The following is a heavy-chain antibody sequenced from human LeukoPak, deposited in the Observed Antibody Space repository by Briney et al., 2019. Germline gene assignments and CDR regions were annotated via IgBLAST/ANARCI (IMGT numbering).Heavy chain of an antibody. CDR3: ARGPYSGYDGHYYFDY. D-gene: IGHD5-12*01. J-gene: IGHJ4*02. CDR2: VWNDGSNK. Sequence: PGGSLRLSCAASGSTFSSYGMHWVRQAPGKGLEWVAVVWNDGSNKYCADSVKGRFTISRGNSKNTLYLQMNSLRAEDTAAYYCARGPYSGYDGHYYFDYWGQGTLVTVSS. V-gene: IGHV3-33*01. CDR1: GSTFSSYG.